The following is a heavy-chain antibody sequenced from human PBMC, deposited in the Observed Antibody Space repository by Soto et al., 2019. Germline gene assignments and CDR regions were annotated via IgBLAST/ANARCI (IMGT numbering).Heavy chain of an antibody. D-gene: IGHD2-15*01. J-gene: IGHJ4*02. V-gene: IGHV3-23*01. CDR2: VSIGGST. CDR3: AKRRGAGGHFDY. Sequence: DVQLLESGGGLVQPEGSLRLSCAASGFTFSSYAMGWVRQGPGKGLEWVAVVSIGGSTHYADSVRGRFTISRDNSKNTLSLQMNSLTAEDTAVYFCAKRRGAGGHFDYWGKGALVTVSS. CDR1: GFTFSSYA.